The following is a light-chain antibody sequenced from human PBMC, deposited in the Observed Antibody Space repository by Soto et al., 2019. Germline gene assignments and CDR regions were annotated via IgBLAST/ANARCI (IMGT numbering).Light chain of an antibody. Sequence: QPVLTQSPSASASLGASVKLTCTLSSGHSSYAIAWHQQQPEKGPRYLMKLNSDGSHSKGDGIPDRFSGSSSGAERYLTISSLQSEDEADYHCQTWGTGILVFGGGTKLTVL. CDR1: SGHSSYA. J-gene: IGLJ2*01. CDR3: QTWGTGILV. CDR2: LNSDGSH. V-gene: IGLV4-69*01.